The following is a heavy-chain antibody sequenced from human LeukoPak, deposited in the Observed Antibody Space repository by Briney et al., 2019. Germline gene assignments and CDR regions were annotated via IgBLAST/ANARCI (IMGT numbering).Heavy chain of an antibody. J-gene: IGHJ6*03. D-gene: IGHD1-14*01. Sequence: GGSLRLSCAASGFTFNSYAINWVRRAPGKGLEWVSAISSSGSCTYYADSVKGRFTFSRDNAKNSLYLQMNSLRAEDTAVYYCAREPVEIRDLYYYSHYMDVRGTGTTVPVSS. V-gene: IGHV3-21*01. CDR3: AREPVEIRDLYYYSHYMDV. CDR1: GFTFNSYA. CDR2: ISSSGSCT.